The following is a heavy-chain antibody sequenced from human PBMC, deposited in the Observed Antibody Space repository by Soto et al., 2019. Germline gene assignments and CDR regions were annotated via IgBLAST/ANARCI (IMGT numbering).Heavy chain of an antibody. CDR2: ISPYTGNT. V-gene: IGHV1-18*04. J-gene: IGHJ6*02. CDR1: GYTFTSYG. CDR3: AREKGKAVTGTYYYYGMDV. Sequence: QVQLVQSGAEVKRPGASLKVSCKASGYTFTSYGINWVRQAPGQGLEWMGWISPYTGNTNYGQEFQGRVTMTADTSTSTAYMELRRLRSDDTAVYYCAREKGKAVTGTYYYYGMDVWGQGTTVTVSS. D-gene: IGHD6-19*01.